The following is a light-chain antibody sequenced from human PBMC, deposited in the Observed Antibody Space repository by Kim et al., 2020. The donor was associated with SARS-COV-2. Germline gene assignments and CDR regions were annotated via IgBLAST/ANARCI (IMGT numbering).Light chain of an antibody. V-gene: IGKV3-20*01. CDR1: QSVTNNY. J-gene: IGKJ1*01. CDR2: EAS. Sequence: APGARATLSGRASQSVTNNYLGWHQQRPGQAPRFLIYEASRRVPGIPDRFSGSGSGTDFTLTISRLEPEDFAVYYCQYYSSSPRTFGQGTKVDIK. CDR3: QYYSSSPRT.